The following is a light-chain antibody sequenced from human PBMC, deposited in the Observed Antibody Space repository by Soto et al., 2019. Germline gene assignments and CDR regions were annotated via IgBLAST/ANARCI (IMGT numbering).Light chain of an antibody. CDR3: QQYHTYAT. CDR2: ATS. CDR1: QDVSGY. Sequence: AIRMTQSPSSLSASTGGRVTITCRASQDVSGYVAWYQQKPGKAPKVLIYATSTLKTGVPSRFSGSGSGTDFSLTITCLQSEDYATYYGQQYHTYATFGQGTRVEGK. J-gene: IGKJ1*01. V-gene: IGKV1-8*01.